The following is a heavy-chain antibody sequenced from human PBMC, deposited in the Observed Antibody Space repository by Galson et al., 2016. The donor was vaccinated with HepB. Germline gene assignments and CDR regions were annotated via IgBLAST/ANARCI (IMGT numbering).Heavy chain of an antibody. CDR3: VQGSTEPAV. CDR1: GFTFRNYG. Sequence: SLRLSCAASGFTFRNYGMTWVRQAPGKGLEVVSSISRSGDSTDYADSVKGRFTISRDNSKNTLSLQMKSLTADDTAIYYCVQGSTEPAVWGKGTTVTVSS. J-gene: IGHJ6*04. CDR2: ISRSGDST. V-gene: IGHV3-23*01. D-gene: IGHD2-2*01.